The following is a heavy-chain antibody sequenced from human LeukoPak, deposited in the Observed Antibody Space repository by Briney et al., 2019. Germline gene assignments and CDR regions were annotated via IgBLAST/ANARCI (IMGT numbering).Heavy chain of an antibody. CDR1: GFTVSRNY. CDR3: ARDRGDYYDSSGYYYYYGMDV. Sequence: GGSLRLSCAASGFTVSRNYMSWVRQAPGKGLEWVSVIYSGGSTYYADSVKGRFTISRDNSKNTLYLQMNSLRAEDTAVYYCARDRGDYYDSSGYYYYYGMDVWGQGTTVTVSS. V-gene: IGHV3-66*01. D-gene: IGHD3-22*01. J-gene: IGHJ6*02. CDR2: IYSGGST.